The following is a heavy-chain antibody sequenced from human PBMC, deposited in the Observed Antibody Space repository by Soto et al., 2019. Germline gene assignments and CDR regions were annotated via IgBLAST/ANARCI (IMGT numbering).Heavy chain of an antibody. V-gene: IGHV1-18*01. CDR2: ISAYNGNT. CDR1: GYTFTSYG. Sequence: ASVKVSCKASGYTFTSYGISWVRQAPGQGLEWMGWISAYNGNTNYAQKLQGRVTMTTDTSTSTAYMELRSLRSDDTAVYYCARWVESLAVAGRSFDYWGQGTLVTVSS. CDR3: ARWVESLAVAGRSFDY. J-gene: IGHJ4*02. D-gene: IGHD6-19*01.